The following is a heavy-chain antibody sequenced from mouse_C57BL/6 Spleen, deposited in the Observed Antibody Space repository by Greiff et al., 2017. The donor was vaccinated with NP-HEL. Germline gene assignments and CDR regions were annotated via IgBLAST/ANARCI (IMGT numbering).Heavy chain of an antibody. J-gene: IGHJ3*01. CDR3: ARSGYYGSSPAWFAY. Sequence: VQLQQSGAELVKPGASVKLSCTASGFNIKDYYMHWVKQRTEQGLEWIGRIDPEDGETKYVPKFQGKATITADTSSNTAYLQLSSLTSEDTAVYYCARSGYYGSSPAWFAYWGQGTLVTVSA. CDR2: IDPEDGET. CDR1: GFNIKDYY. V-gene: IGHV14-2*01. D-gene: IGHD1-1*01.